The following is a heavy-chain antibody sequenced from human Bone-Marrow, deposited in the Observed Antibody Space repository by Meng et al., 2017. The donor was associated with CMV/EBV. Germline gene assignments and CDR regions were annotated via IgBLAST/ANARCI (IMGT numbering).Heavy chain of an antibody. CDR1: GFTFSSYG. CDR2: IRYDGSNK. Sequence: GGSLRLSCAASGFTFSSYGMHWVRQAPGKGLEWVAFIRYDGSNKYYADSVKGRFTISRDNSKNTLYLQMNSLRAEDTAVYYCAKCSPGYSSSCPSDYWGPGTLVTVSS. J-gene: IGHJ4*02. CDR3: AKCSPGYSSSCPSDY. V-gene: IGHV3-30*02. D-gene: IGHD6-13*01.